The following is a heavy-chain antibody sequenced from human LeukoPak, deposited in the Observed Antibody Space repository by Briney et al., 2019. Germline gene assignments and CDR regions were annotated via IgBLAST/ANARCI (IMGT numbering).Heavy chain of an antibody. Sequence: ASVKVSCKVYGYSLSELSIHWVRQAPGKGLEWMGSIDPEDGETINPQKFRGRITMTEDTSTDTAHMVLSSLRSEDTAVYYCATQRPTSERLVGLLGYLDLWGRGTLVTVSS. CDR1: GYSLSELS. CDR2: IDPEDGET. V-gene: IGHV1-24*01. D-gene: IGHD1-26*01. CDR3: ATQRPTSERLVGLLGYLDL. J-gene: IGHJ2*01.